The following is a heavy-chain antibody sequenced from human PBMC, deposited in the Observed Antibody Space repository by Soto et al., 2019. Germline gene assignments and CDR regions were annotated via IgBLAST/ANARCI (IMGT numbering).Heavy chain of an antibody. CDR1: GFTFSNFV. D-gene: IGHD3-10*01. V-gene: IGHV3-23*01. J-gene: IGHJ2*01. Sequence: EVQLLESGGGLGQPGGSLRVSCAASGFTFSNFVMGWVRRAPGKGLEWVSAIGGTSGSTYYADSVKGRFIISRDNSKNTVSLQMNSLRAEDTALYYCAKRRGEGFFDFWGRGTLVTVSS. CDR2: IGGTSGST. CDR3: AKRRGEGFFDF.